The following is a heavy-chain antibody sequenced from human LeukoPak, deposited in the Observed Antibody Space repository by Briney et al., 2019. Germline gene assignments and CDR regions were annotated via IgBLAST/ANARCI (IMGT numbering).Heavy chain of an antibody. V-gene: IGHV4-39*01. CDR2: IYYSGST. Sequence: PSETLSLTCTVSGGSISSSSYYWGRIRQPPGKGLEWIGSIYYSGSTYYNPSLKSRVTISVDTSKNQFSLKLSSVTAADTAVYYCASWGYSYGPDAFDIWGQGTMVTVSS. CDR1: GGSISSSSYY. D-gene: IGHD5-18*01. CDR3: ASWGYSYGPDAFDI. J-gene: IGHJ3*02.